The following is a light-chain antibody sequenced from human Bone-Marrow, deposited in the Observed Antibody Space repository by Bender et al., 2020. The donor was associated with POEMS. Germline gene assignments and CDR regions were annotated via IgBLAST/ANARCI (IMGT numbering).Light chain of an antibody. CDR1: KIGGPNF. J-gene: IGLJ2*01. CDR3: SSSTGFITR. CDR2: DVR. Sequence: QNALTQPASVSGSPGQSITISCSGRKIGGPNFAFWYQHHPGRGPKLIISDVRNRPSGVSNRFSASKSDNTASLTISGLQAEDEAVYYCSSSTGFITRFGGGTKVTVL. V-gene: IGLV2-14*03.